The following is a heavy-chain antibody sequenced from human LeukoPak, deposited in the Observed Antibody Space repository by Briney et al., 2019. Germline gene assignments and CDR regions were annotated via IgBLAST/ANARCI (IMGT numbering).Heavy chain of an antibody. J-gene: IGHJ3*02. Sequence: SVKVSCKTSGFTFTNSAVQWVRQARGQRLEWIGWIVVGSSNTDYTQKFQERVTITRDMSTGTSYMELSSLRSEDTAVYYCAARPGGYASFDIWGQGTMVTVSS. CDR1: GFTFTNSA. V-gene: IGHV1-58*01. D-gene: IGHD3-16*01. CDR2: IVVGSSNT. CDR3: AARPGGYASFDI.